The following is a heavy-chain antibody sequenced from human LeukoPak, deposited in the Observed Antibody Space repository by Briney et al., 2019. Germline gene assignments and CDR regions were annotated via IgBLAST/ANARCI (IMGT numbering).Heavy chain of an antibody. CDR3: ARDSVWFGELVYFDY. CDR2: ISAYNGNT. Sequence: ASVKVSCKASGYTFTSYGISWVRQAPGQGLEWMGWISAYNGNTNYAQKLQGRVTMTTDTSTSTAYMELRSLRSDDTAVYYCARDSVWFGELVYFDYWGQGTLVTVSS. V-gene: IGHV1-18*01. CDR1: GYTFTSYG. D-gene: IGHD3-10*01. J-gene: IGHJ4*02.